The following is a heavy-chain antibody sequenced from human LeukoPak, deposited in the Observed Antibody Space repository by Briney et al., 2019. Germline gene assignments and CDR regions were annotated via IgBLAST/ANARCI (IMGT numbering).Heavy chain of an antibody. CDR3: AVTAKMNAFDI. CDR1: GGSISNYY. J-gene: IGHJ3*02. CDR2: IYRTGST. V-gene: IGHV4-59*01. Sequence: PSETLSLTCTVSGGSISNYYWSWIRQPPGEGLQWIGYIYRTGSTNYNPSLKGRLTMSVDTSKNQFSIHLSSVTAADTAVYYCAVTAKMNAFDIWGQGTMVTVSS. D-gene: IGHD2-21*02.